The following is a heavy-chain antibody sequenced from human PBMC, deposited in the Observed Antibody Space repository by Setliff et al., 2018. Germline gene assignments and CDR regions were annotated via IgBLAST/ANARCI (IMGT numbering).Heavy chain of an antibody. CDR3: ASQMGTSETYPK. D-gene: IGHD1-26*01. CDR2: TNTHTGNP. V-gene: IGHV7-4-1*02. J-gene: IGHJ4*02. CDR1: GYTFIDYG. Sequence: ASVKVSCKVSGYTFIDYGMSWVRQAPGQSLEWMGWTNTHTGNPTYAQGFTGRFVFSLDTSVSTAYLQISSLKAEDTAVYYCASQMGTSETYPKWGQGTPVTVSS.